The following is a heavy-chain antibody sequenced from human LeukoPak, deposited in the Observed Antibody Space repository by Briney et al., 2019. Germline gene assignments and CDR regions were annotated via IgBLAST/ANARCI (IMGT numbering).Heavy chain of an antibody. CDR2: INHSGST. CDR3: ARDILTIPGAFDI. V-gene: IGHV4-34*01. D-gene: IGHD3-9*01. CDR1: GGSFSGYY. Sequence: SETLSLTCAVYGGSFSGYYWSWIRQPPGKGLEWIGEINHSGSTNYNPSLKSRVTISVDTSKNQFSLKLSSVTAADTAVYYCARDILTIPGAFDIWGQGTMVTVSS. J-gene: IGHJ3*02.